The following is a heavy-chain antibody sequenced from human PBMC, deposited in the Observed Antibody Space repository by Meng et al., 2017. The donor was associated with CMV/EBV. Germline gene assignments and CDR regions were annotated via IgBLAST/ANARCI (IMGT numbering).Heavy chain of an antibody. CDR3: ARSRSGGGWYYFDY. Sequence: GESLKISCAASGFTFSSYWMSWVRQAPGKGLGWVANIKQDGSEKYYVDSVKGRFTISRDNAKNSLYLQMNSLRAEDTAVYYCARSRSGGGWYYFDYWGQGTLVTVSS. CDR1: GFTFSSYW. CDR2: IKQDGSEK. V-gene: IGHV3-7*01. D-gene: IGHD6-19*01. J-gene: IGHJ4*02.